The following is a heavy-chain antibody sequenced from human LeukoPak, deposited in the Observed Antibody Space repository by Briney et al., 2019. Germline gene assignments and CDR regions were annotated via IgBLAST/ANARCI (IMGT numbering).Heavy chain of an antibody. Sequence: PSETLSLTCTVSGGSISSGGYYWSWIRQPPGKGLEWIGYIYHSGSTYYNPSLKSRVTMSVDTSKNQFSLKLSSVTAADTAVYYCARDGRDSSSWYGGYDYWGQGTLVTVSS. CDR3: ARDGRDSSSWYGGYDY. D-gene: IGHD6-13*01. CDR1: GGSISSGGYY. CDR2: IYHSGST. V-gene: IGHV4-30-2*01. J-gene: IGHJ4*02.